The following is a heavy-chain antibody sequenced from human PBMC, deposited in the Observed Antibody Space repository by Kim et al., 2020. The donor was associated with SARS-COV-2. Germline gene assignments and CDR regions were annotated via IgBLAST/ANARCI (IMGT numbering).Heavy chain of an antibody. J-gene: IGHJ5*02. CDR3: ARDPPLLWFGDWGFDP. V-gene: IGHV1-3*01. CDR2: INAGNGNT. Sequence: ASVKVSCKASGYTFTSYAMHWVRQAPGQRLEWMGWINAGNGNTKYSQKFQGRVTITRDTSASTAYMELSSLRSEDTAVYYCARDPPLLWFGDWGFDPWGQGTLVTVSS. CDR1: GYTFTSYA. D-gene: IGHD3-10*01.